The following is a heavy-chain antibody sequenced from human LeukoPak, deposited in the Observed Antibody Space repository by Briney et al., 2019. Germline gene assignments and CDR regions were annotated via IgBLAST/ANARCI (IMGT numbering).Heavy chain of an antibody. D-gene: IGHD6-19*01. CDR3: ARVLVGHSSGWTGWFDP. Sequence: SQTLSLTCTVSGDSISSGDYYWSWIRQPPGKGQEWIGYIYYSGSTYYNPSLKSRVTISVDTSKNQFSLKLSSVTAADTAVYYCARVLVGHSSGWTGWFDPWGQGTLVTVSS. CDR2: IYYSGST. J-gene: IGHJ5*02. CDR1: GDSISSGDYY. V-gene: IGHV4-30-4*01.